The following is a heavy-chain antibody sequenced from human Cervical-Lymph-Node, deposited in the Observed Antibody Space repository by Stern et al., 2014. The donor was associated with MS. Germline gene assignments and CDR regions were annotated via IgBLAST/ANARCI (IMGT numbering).Heavy chain of an antibody. J-gene: IGHJ6*02. D-gene: IGHD4-23*01. V-gene: IGHV4-39*01. CDR2: IYYSGST. CDR3: ARRPITPQDYYYGMDV. CDR1: GGSISSRNFY. Sequence: QVQLQESGPGLVKPSETLSLTCTVSGGSISSRNFYWGWIRQAPEKGLEWIGSIYYSGSTYYTPSLKSRLTIYVDTSRNQFSLRLSSGTAADTAVYYCARRPITPQDYYYGMDVWGQGTTVTVSS.